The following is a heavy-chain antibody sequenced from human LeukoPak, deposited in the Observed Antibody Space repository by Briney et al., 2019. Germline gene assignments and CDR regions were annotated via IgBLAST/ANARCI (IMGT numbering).Heavy chain of an antibody. D-gene: IGHD6-13*01. CDR3: ARGHRNTAAGDY. Sequence: SETLSLTCAVYGGSFSGYYWSWIRQPLKQGLEWIGEINQSGSTNYNPSLESRVTISVDTSKNQFSLKLSSVTAADTAVYYCARGHRNTAAGDYWAREPWSPSPQ. CDR2: INQSGST. CDR1: GGSFSGYY. J-gene: IGHJ4*02. V-gene: IGHV4-34*01.